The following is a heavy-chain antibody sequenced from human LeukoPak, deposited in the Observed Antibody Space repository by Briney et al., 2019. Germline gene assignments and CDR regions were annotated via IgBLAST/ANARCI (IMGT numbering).Heavy chain of an antibody. D-gene: IGHD3-9*01. CDR1: GGSISSSSYY. CDR2: IYYSGST. V-gene: IGHV4-39*01. CDR3: ARASYYDILTGYRTFDY. J-gene: IGHJ4*02. Sequence: SETLPLTCTVSGGSISSSSYYWGWIRQPPGKGLEWIGSIYYSGSTYYNPSLKSRVTISVDPSKNQFSLKLSSVTAADTAVYYCARASYYDILTGYRTFDYWGEGTLVTVSS.